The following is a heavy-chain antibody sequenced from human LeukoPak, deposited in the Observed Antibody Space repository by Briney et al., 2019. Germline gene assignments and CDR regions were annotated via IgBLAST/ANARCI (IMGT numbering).Heavy chain of an antibody. CDR1: GYTFTNYD. CDR2: MNPNSGNT. D-gene: IGHD3-10*01. J-gene: IGHJ5*02. Sequence: ASVNVSCKASGYTFTNYDIHWVRQATGQGLEWMGRMNPNSGNTDHAQKFQGRVTISRNISISTAYMELSSLTFKDTAVYYCARESGGSGSYPRWFDPWGQGTLVTVSS. CDR3: ARESGGSGSYPRWFDP. V-gene: IGHV1-8*03.